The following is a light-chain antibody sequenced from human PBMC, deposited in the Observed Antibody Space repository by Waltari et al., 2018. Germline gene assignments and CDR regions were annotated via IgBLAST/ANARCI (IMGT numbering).Light chain of an antibody. CDR3: MQTTQLPHT. CDR1: QSLVHRDGTTY. Sequence: DIVLTQTPLSSPLTLGQPASISCRSSQSLVHRDGTTYLGWLHQRHGQPPRLLIYRISDRFSGVPDRFSGSGAGTDFTLAISRVEAEDVGIYYCMQTTQLPHTFGLGTKLEIK. V-gene: IGKV2-24*01. CDR2: RIS. J-gene: IGKJ2*01.